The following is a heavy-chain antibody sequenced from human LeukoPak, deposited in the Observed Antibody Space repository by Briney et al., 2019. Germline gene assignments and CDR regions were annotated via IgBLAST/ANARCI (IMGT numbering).Heavy chain of an antibody. J-gene: IGHJ6*02. V-gene: IGHV3-23*01. CDR1: GFTFSSYA. Sequence: PGGSLRLSCAASGFTFSSYAMSWVRQAPGKGLEWVSAISGSGGSTYYADSVKGRFTISRDNSKNTLYLQMNSLRAEDTAVYYCARFPRMGSSSWYTVYYYYGMDVWGQGTTVTVSS. CDR3: ARFPRMGSSSWYTVYYYYGMDV. D-gene: IGHD6-13*01. CDR2: ISGSGGST.